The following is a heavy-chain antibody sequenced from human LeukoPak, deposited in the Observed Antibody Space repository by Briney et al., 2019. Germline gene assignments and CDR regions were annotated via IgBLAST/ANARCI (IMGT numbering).Heavy chain of an antibody. CDR1: GYTFTGYY. D-gene: IGHD6-6*01. J-gene: IGHJ4*02. CDR3: ARVPRIAARPHTFDY. CDR2: INTNSGGT. Sequence: ASVKVSCKASGYTFTGYYMHWVRQAPGQGLEWMGWINTNSGGTNYAQKFQGRVTMTRDTSISTAYMELSRLRSDDTAVYYCARVPRIAARPHTFDYWGQGTLVTVSS. V-gene: IGHV1-2*02.